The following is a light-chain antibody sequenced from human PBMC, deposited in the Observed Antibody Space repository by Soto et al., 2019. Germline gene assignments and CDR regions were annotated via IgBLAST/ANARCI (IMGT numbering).Light chain of an antibody. V-gene: IGKV1-39*01. Sequence: DIQMTQSPSSLSASVGDRVTITCRASQSISTSLNWYQQKPGMAPSLLICASSTLQGGVPSRFSGRGSRTDFTLTISSLQPEDFATSYCQQSYSAPYTFGQGTKLEIK. CDR1: QSISTS. CDR2: ASS. CDR3: QQSYSAPYT. J-gene: IGKJ2*01.